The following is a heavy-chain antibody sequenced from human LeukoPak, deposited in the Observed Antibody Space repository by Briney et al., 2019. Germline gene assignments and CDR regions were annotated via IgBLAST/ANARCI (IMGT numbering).Heavy chain of an antibody. CDR3: ARAPYYYGLGSHAFDI. CDR1: GFTVSSNY. D-gene: IGHD3-10*01. V-gene: IGHV3-53*01. J-gene: IGHJ3*02. Sequence: GGSLRLSCAASGFTVSSNYMSWVRQAPGKGLEWVSVIYSGGSTYYADSVKGRFTISRDNSKNTLYLQMNSLRAEDTAVYYCARAPYYYGLGSHAFDIWGQGTMVTVSS. CDR2: IYSGGST.